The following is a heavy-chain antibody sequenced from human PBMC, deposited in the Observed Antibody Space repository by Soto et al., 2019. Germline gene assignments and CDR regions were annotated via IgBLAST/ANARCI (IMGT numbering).Heavy chain of an antibody. Sequence: GGSLRLSCAASGFTFSSYGMHWVRQAPGKGLEWVAVIWYDGSNKYYADSVKGRFTISRDNSKNTLYLQMNSLRAEDTAVYYCSKDRWEFDWLLTYVVDYWGQGTLVTVSS. CDR2: IWYDGSNK. CDR1: GFTFSSYG. D-gene: IGHD3-9*01. V-gene: IGHV3-33*06. CDR3: SKDRWEFDWLLTYVVDY. J-gene: IGHJ4*02.